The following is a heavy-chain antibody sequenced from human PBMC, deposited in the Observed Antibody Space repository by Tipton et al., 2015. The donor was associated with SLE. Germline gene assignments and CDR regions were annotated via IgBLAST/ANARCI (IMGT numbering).Heavy chain of an antibody. J-gene: IGHJ4*02. CDR1: GFTFSNYG. CDR2: IWFDGSDQ. V-gene: IGHV3-33*01. Sequence: SLRLSCAASGFTFSNYGMHWVRQAPGKGLEWVAIIWFDGSDQYYAASVKGRFTIFRDNSKNTLYLQMIGLRAEDTAVYYCTRSRRDGYSDSWGQGALVTGSS. CDR3: TRSRRDGYSDS. D-gene: IGHD5-24*01.